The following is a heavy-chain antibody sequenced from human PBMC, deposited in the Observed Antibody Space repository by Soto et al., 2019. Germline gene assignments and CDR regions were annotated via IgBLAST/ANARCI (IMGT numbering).Heavy chain of an antibody. CDR3: ARDAALSNGSWLYLDC. J-gene: IGHJ4*02. Sequence: GGSLRLSCAASGFTFSNYDMNWVRQAPGKGLEWVSYISHSGASIDCADSVRGRFTISRDNAKNSLYLQMNSLRAEDTAIYYCARDAALSNGSWLYLDCWGQGTLVTVSS. CDR2: ISHSGASI. V-gene: IGHV3-48*03. D-gene: IGHD3-16*01. CDR1: GFTFSNYD.